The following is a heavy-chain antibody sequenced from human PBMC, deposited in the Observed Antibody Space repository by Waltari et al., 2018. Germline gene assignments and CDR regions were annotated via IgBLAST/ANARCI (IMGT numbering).Heavy chain of an antibody. CDR3: ARHVRGIFGVVNGLNWYFDL. V-gene: IGHV4-59*11. CDR2: IYYSGST. J-gene: IGHJ2*01. CDR1: GGSLSSHY. D-gene: IGHD3-3*01. Sequence: QVQLQESGPGLVKPSETLSLTCTVTGGSLSSHYWSWIRKPPGKGLEWIGYIYYSGSTNYNPSLKSRVTISVDTSKNQFSLKLSSVTAADTAVYYCARHVRGIFGVVNGLNWYFDLWGRGTLVTVSS.